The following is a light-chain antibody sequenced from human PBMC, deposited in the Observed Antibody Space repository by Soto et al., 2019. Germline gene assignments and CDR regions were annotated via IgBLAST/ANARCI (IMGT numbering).Light chain of an antibody. CDR1: QSVSTF. CDR3: QQYGSSPPT. Sequence: EIVVTQSPATLSLSPGGRATLSCRASQSVSTFLAWYQLKPGQGPRVLIYGASSRATGIPDRFSGSGSGTEFTLTINRLEPEDFEVYYCQQYGSSPPTFGQGTKVDI. V-gene: IGKV3-20*01. J-gene: IGKJ1*01. CDR2: GAS.